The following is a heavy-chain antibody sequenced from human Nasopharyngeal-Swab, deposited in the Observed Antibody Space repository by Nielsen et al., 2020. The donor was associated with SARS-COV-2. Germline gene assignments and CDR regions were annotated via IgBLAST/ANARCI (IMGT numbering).Heavy chain of an antibody. D-gene: IGHD6-13*01. CDR3: ARVKGIAAANYYYGMDV. V-gene: IGHV4-34*01. CDR1: GGSFSGYY. CDR2: INHSGST. J-gene: IGHJ6*02. Sequence: GSLRLSCAVYGGSFSGYYWSWLRQPPGKGLEWIGEINHSGSTNYNPSLKSRVTISVDTSKNQFSLKLSSVTAADTAVYYCARVKGIAAANYYYGMDVWGQGTTVTVSS.